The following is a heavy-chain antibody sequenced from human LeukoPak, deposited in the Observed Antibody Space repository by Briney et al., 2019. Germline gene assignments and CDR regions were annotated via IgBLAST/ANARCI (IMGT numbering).Heavy chain of an antibody. CDR1: GGYISTDY. Sequence: PSETLSLTCTVSGGYISTDYWSWIRQPPGKGLEWIGYIYYSGSTNYNPSLKSRVTISVDTSKNQFSLKLSSVTAADTAVYYCASSRGSSWRDAFDIWGQGTMVTVSS. CDR2: IYYSGST. D-gene: IGHD6-13*01. CDR3: ASSRGSSWRDAFDI. J-gene: IGHJ3*02. V-gene: IGHV4-59*01.